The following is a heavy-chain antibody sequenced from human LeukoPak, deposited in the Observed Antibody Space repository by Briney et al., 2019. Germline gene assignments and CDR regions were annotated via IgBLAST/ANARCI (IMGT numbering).Heavy chain of an antibody. J-gene: IGHJ4*02. CDR1: GGSISSSSYY. D-gene: IGHD6-13*01. V-gene: IGHV4-39*07. CDR3: AGTIAAAGTPG. CDR2: IYYSGST. Sequence: NTSETLSLTCTVSGGSISSSSYYWGWIRQPPGKGLEWIGSIYYSGSTYYNPSLKSRVTISVDTSKNQFSLKLSSVTAADTAVYYCAGTIAAAGTPGWGQGTLVTVSS.